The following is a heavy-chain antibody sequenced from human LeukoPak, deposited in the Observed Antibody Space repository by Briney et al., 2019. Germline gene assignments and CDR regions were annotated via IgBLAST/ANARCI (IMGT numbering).Heavy chain of an antibody. J-gene: IGHJ4*02. CDR3: AKDLTTTGRSHYFDS. CDR2: SSGSGANS. CDR1: GFTFRDYA. V-gene: IGHV3-23*01. Sequence: GGSLRLSCAASGFTFRDYAMSWVRQAPGKGLEWISVSSGSGANSYYGDSVRGRFTTSRDNSKNTLHLQMNSLRAEDTAVYYCAKDLTTTGRSHYFDSWGQGALVTVSS. D-gene: IGHD4-17*01.